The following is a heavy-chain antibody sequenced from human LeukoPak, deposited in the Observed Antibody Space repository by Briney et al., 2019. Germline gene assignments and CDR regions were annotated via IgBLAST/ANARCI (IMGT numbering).Heavy chain of an antibody. Sequence: GGSLRLSCAASGFPFSDYYMSWIRQAPGKGLEWVSYISSSGSTIYYADSVKGRSTISRDNAKNSLYLQMNSLRAEDTAVYYCARDRRARAFDIWGQGTMVTVSS. CDR2: ISSSGSTI. CDR1: GFPFSDYY. J-gene: IGHJ3*02. D-gene: IGHD5-12*01. V-gene: IGHV3-11*01. CDR3: ARDRRARAFDI.